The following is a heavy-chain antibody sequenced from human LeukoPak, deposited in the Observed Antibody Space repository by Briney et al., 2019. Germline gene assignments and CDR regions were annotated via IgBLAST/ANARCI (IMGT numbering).Heavy chain of an antibody. J-gene: IGHJ4*02. Sequence: SETLSLTCTVSGDSITNYYWSWIRQPPGKGLEWIGYIYYSGSANYNPSLKSRVTISVDTSKNQFSLKLSSVTAADTAVFYCARVAYSGYDYRGYFDYWGQGTLVTVSS. CDR2: IYYSGSA. V-gene: IGHV4-59*12. CDR3: ARVAYSGYDYRGYFDY. CDR1: GDSITNYY. D-gene: IGHD5-12*01.